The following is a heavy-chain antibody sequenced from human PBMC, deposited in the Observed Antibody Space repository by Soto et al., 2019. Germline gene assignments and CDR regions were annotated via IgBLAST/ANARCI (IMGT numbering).Heavy chain of an antibody. D-gene: IGHD3-22*01. CDR2: LSDSVGTT. J-gene: IGHJ4*02. CDR1: GFSFGTYT. CDR3: AKHLIGGRRPSPFDL. Sequence: EVQLLESGGGLVQPGGSLRLSCAVSGFSFGTYTVNWVRQAPGMGLEWVSGLSDSVGTTHYAYSVKGRFTISRDKSKNTLYLQMNNLRAEDTAVYYCAKHLIGGRRPSPFDLWGQGTQVTVSS. V-gene: IGHV3-23*01.